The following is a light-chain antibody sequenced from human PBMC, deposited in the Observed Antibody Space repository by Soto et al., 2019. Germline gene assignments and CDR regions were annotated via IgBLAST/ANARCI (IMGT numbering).Light chain of an antibody. CDR1: QSVNTN. CDR3: QQYNNWPPAWT. V-gene: IGKV3-15*01. CDR2: GAS. J-gene: IGKJ1*01. Sequence: EILLAPYPGPPSFSPGERATPSCRALQSVNTNFAWYQQKPGQAPRLLIYGASTRATGIPARFSGSGSGTQFTLTISSLQSEDFAVYYCQQYNNWPPAWTFGQGTKVDI.